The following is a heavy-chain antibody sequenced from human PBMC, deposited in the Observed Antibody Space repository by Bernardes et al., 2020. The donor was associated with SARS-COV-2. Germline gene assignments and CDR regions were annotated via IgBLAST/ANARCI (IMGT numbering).Heavy chain of an antibody. V-gene: IGHV3-21*01. Sequence: VGSLRLSCAASGFTFSTSTMNWVRQVPGKGLEWVSSVSSSGSYIYYADSVTGRFTVSRDNAKNSFYLQMNSLRVEDTAVYFCARDGSGWSRDYWGQGTLVTVSS. J-gene: IGHJ4*02. CDR3: ARDGSGWSRDY. D-gene: IGHD6-19*01. CDR2: VSSSGSYI. CDR1: GFTFSTST.